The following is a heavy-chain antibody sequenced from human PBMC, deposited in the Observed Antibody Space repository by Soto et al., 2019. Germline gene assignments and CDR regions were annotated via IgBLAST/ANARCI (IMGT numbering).Heavy chain of an antibody. Sequence: QVQLVQSGAEVKRPGSSVRVSCKASGGTLSSYAISWVRQARGQGLEWMGGLIPVIGTTTYAQKFQGRVTISADESTNTAYMDLISLRSDDTALYYCVTTNNTIAVAGTYYFASWGQGTPVTVSS. D-gene: IGHD6-19*01. V-gene: IGHV1-69*12. CDR1: GGTLSSYA. CDR2: LIPVIGTT. CDR3: VTTNNTIAVAGTYYFAS. J-gene: IGHJ4*02.